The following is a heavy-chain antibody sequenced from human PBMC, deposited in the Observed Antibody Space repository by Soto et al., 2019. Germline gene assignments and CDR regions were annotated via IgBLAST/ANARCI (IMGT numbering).Heavy chain of an antibody. V-gene: IGHV4-34*01. CDR1: GVSFSGYY. CDR2: INHSGST. Sequence: SETLSLTCVVYGVSFSGYYWTWIRQPPGKGLEWLGEINHSGSTNYNPSLKSRVTISVDMSKNQFSLRLTSVTAADTAVYYCARDLWVEPELYYYGMDVWGQGTTVTVS. J-gene: IGHJ6*02. CDR3: ARDLWVEPELYYYGMDV. D-gene: IGHD1-1*01.